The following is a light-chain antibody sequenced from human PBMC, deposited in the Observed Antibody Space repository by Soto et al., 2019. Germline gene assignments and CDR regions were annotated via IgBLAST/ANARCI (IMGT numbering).Light chain of an antibody. CDR3: QQYGGSPTT. CDR1: QSVDSDF. V-gene: IGKV3-20*01. CDR2: GAS. J-gene: IGKJ5*01. Sequence: IVLTQSPSTLSLSPGERATLSCRASQSVDSDFLAWYQQKPGQAPRLLMYGASSRATAIPDRFSGSGSGTDFTLTVSRLEPEDSAVYYCQQYGGSPTTFGQGTRLEIK.